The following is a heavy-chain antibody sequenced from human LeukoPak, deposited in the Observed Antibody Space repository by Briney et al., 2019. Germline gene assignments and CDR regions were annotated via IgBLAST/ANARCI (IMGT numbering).Heavy chain of an antibody. CDR2: IYYSGST. D-gene: IGHD6-13*01. CDR1: GGSISSYY. CDR3: ARGLAAAGYYYYGMDV. V-gene: IGHV4-59*12. Sequence: SETLSLTCTVSGGSISSYYWSWIRQPPGKGLEWIGYIYYSGSTNYNPSLKSRVTISVDTSKNQFSLKLSSVTAADTAVYYCARGLAAAGYYYYGMDVWGQGTTVTVSS. J-gene: IGHJ6*02.